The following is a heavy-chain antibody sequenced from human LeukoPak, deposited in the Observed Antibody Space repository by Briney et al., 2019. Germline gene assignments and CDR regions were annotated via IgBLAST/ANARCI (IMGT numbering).Heavy chain of an antibody. CDR2: IYSGGST. V-gene: IGHV3-53*01. CDR3: ARDRIGFDYFDY. D-gene: IGHD2-21*01. Sequence: TGGSLRLSCAASGFTVSSNYMSWVRQAPGKGLEWVSVIYSGGSTYYADSVKGRFTISRDNSKNTLYLQMNSLRAEDTAVYYCARDRIGFDYFDYWGQGTLVTVSS. CDR1: GFTVSSNY. J-gene: IGHJ4*02.